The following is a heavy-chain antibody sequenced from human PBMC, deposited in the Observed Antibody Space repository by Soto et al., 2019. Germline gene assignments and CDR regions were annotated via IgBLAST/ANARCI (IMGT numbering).Heavy chain of an antibody. Sequence: APVKVSRKGSVYSLTQHWSSRVGQAPGQGLEWMGWISAYNGNTNYAQKLQGRVTMTTDTSTSTAYMELRSLRSDDTAVYYCARVQLEGRFDPWGQGTLVTVSS. CDR3: ARVQLEGRFDP. V-gene: IGHV1-18*01. D-gene: IGHD1-1*01. J-gene: IGHJ5*02. CDR2: ISAYNGNT. CDR1: VYSLTQHW.